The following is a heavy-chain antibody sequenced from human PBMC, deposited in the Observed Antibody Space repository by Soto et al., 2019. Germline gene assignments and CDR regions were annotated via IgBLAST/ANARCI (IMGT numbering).Heavy chain of an antibody. CDR3: ARSGSRGLFDS. D-gene: IGHD1-26*01. Sequence: QVQLQESGPGLVKPSETLSLTCTVSGGSISSYYWSWIRQPPGKGLEWIGYIDYSGSTNYNPSLKRRVTLSEATAKSPFSLKLSSVTAADTDVYSCARSGSRGLFDSWGQGTLVTVSS. CDR1: GGSISSYY. CDR2: IDYSGST. V-gene: IGHV4-59*01. J-gene: IGHJ4*02.